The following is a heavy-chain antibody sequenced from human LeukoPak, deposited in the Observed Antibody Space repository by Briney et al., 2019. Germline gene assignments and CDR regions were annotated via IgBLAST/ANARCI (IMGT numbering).Heavy chain of an antibody. CDR1: GYTFTSYD. Sequence: ASVKVSCKASGYTFTSYDISWVRQAPGQGLEWMGWISASNGNTDYAQILQGRVTLTTDTSTSTAYMELRSLTSDDTAVYYCARDNLYYGSDYWGQGTLVTVSS. D-gene: IGHD3-3*01. CDR2: ISASNGNT. V-gene: IGHV1-18*01. CDR3: ARDNLYYGSDY. J-gene: IGHJ4*02.